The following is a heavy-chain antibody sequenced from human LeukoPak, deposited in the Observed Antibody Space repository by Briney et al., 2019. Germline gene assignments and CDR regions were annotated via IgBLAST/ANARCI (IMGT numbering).Heavy chain of an antibody. V-gene: IGHV1-46*01. J-gene: IGHJ4*02. CDR2: IDPSGGST. Sequence: ASVKVSCKASGSTFTSYYMHWVRQAPGQRLEWMGIIDPSGGSTSYAQNFQGGITMTRDATTSTVYLELSSLRSEDTAVYYCARDFGEMPNYWGQGTLVTVSS. CDR1: GSTFTSYY. D-gene: IGHD5-24*01. CDR3: ARDFGEMPNY.